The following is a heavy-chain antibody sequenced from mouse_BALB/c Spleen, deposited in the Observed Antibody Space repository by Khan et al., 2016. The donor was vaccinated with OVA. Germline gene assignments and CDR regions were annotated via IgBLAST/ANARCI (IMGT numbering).Heavy chain of an antibody. CDR3: ARESYYGRSRYAIDY. V-gene: IGHV1S41*01. D-gene: IGHD1-1*01. CDR1: GYTFTSYW. Sequence: DLVKPGASVKLSCRASGYTFTSYWINWIKQRPGQGLEWIGRIAPGSGSNYYIEMFKGKATLTVDTSSSTAYIQLNSLSSGDSAVYIGARESYYGRSRYAIDYWGQGTSVTVSS. CDR2: IAPGSGSN. J-gene: IGHJ4*01.